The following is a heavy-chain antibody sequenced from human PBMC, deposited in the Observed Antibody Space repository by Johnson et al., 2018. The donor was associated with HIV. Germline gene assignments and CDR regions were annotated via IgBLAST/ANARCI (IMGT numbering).Heavy chain of an antibody. J-gene: IGHJ3*02. CDR3: ARDFSSSSNAFDI. CDR1: GFTFSDYY. V-gene: IGHV3-11*04. CDR2: ISSSGTTV. Sequence: QEQLVESGGGLVKPGGSLRLSCAASGFTFSDYYMTWIRQTPGKGLEWVSYISSSGTTVYYADSVRGRFSISRDNTKHSLYLQMNSLRAEDTALYYCARDFSSSSNAFDIWGQGTMVTVSS. D-gene: IGHD6-6*01.